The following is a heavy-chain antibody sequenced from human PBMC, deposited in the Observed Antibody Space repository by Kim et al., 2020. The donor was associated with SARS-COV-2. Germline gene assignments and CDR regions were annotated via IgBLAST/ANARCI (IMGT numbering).Heavy chain of an antibody. CDR1: GFTFSSYA. CDR2: ISGSGGST. Sequence: GGSLRLSCAASGFTFSSYAMSWVRQAPGKGLEWVSAISGSGGSTYYADSVKGRFTISRDNSKNTLYLQMNSLRAEDTAVYYCAKDTMITFGGVIRYNWFDPWGQGTLVTVSS. J-gene: IGHJ5*02. CDR3: AKDTMITFGGVIRYNWFDP. V-gene: IGHV3-23*01. D-gene: IGHD3-16*02.